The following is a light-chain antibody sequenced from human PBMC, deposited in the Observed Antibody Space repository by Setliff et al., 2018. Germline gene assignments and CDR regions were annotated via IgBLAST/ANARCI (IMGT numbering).Light chain of an antibody. V-gene: IGLV2-8*01. J-gene: IGLJ1*01. CDR3: SSYADSNICL. Sequence: QSVLTQPPSASGSPGQSVTISCTGTSNDVWGHNYVSWYQQHPGKAPQLIIYDVTKRPSGVPDRFSGSKSGNAASLTVSGLQAEDEADYYCSSYADSNICLVGTGTKV. CDR1: SNDVWGHNY. CDR2: DVT.